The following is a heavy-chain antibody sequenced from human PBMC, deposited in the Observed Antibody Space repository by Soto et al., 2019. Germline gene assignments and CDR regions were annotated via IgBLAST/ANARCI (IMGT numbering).Heavy chain of an antibody. J-gene: IGHJ4*02. CDR1: GFTFSGYS. CDR3: AKFTEPGYSSIWYYFEY. CDR2: ISSRSTNI. D-gene: IGHD6-19*01. Sequence: PGGSLRLSCVGSGFTFSGYSMACVRQSPGRGLEWVASISSRSTNIDYADSVKGRFTISRDNAKNLVSLQMSSLRGEDTALYYCAKFTEPGYSSIWYYFEYWGQGTPVTVSS. V-gene: IGHV3-21*06.